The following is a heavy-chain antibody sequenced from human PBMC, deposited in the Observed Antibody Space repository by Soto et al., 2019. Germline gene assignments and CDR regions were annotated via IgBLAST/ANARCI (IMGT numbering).Heavy chain of an antibody. V-gene: IGHV3-15*01. CDR1: GFTFSNAW. J-gene: IGHJ3*02. Sequence: GGSLRLSCAASGFTFSNAWMSWVRQAPGKGLEWVGRIKSKTDGGTTDYAAPGKGRFTISRDDSKNTLYLQMNSLKTEDTAVYYCTTRIDYDFWSGYYPLWDAFDIWGQGTMVTVSS. CDR2: IKSKTDGGTT. CDR3: TTRIDYDFWSGYYPLWDAFDI. D-gene: IGHD3-3*01.